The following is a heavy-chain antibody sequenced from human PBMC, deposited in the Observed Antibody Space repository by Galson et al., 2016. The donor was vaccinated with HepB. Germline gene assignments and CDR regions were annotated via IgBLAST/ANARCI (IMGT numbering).Heavy chain of an antibody. V-gene: IGHV3-9*01. CDR3: AREGRTGTSSYMGY. J-gene: IGHJ4*02. Sequence: SLRLSCAASGFTFSSYAMHWVRQAPGKGLEWVSGISWNSDYIGYAESVKGRFTISRDNAKNSLYLQMNSLRPADTAFYYRAREGRTGTSSYMGYWGQGTLVTVSS. D-gene: IGHD2-2*01. CDR2: ISWNSDYI. CDR1: GFTFSSYA.